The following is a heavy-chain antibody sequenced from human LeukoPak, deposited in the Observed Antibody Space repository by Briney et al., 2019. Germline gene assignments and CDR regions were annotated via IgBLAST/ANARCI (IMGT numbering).Heavy chain of an antibody. CDR1: GFTASSNY. Sequence: PGGSLRLSCAASGFTASSNYMSWVRQAPGKGLEWVSVIYSGGSTYYADSVKGRFTISRDNSKNTLYLQMNSLRAEDTAVYYCARVRDSSPLAYYYCYYMDVWGKGTTVTVSS. J-gene: IGHJ6*03. CDR2: IYSGGST. D-gene: IGHD6-13*01. CDR3: ARVRDSSPLAYYYCYYMDV. V-gene: IGHV3-53*01.